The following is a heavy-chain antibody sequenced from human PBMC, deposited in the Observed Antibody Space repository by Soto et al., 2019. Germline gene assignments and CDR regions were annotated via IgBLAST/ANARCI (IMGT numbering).Heavy chain of an antibody. CDR1: GFSFSSYA. CDR3: ARHQGPAAGNYGMDV. Sequence: EVQLLESGGDLVQPGGSLRLSCGVSGFSFSSYAMAWVRQVPGKGLEWVASISSSSSYIYYADSVKGRFTISRDKAKNSLFLQMSSLRAEDTALYYCARHQGPAAGNYGMDVWGRGTTVTVSS. CDR2: ISSSSSYI. V-gene: IGHV3-21*01. J-gene: IGHJ6*02. D-gene: IGHD6-13*01.